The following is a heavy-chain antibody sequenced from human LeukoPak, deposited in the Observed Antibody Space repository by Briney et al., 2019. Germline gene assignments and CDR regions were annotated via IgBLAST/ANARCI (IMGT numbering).Heavy chain of an antibody. V-gene: IGHV3-30*02. D-gene: IGHD1-26*01. CDR1: GFTFNNYV. CDR2: VRSDGVDK. CDR3: EKRSGHSFFDC. J-gene: IGHJ4*02. Sequence: TGGSLRLSCAASGFTFNNYVMHWVCEAPRKGLEWESFVRSDGVDKYYADSVNGRFTISRDNSKYTLFLQMNSLRAEDTAVYFCEKRSGHSFFDCWGQGTLVTVSS.